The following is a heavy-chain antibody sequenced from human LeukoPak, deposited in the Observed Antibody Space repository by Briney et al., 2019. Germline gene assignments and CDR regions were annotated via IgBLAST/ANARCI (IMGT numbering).Heavy chain of an antibody. CDR3: ARDAVGGTMDY. D-gene: IGHD1-26*01. CDR1: GFTFSSHW. J-gene: IGHJ4*02. V-gene: IGHV3-7*01. Sequence: GGSLRLSCAASGFTFSSHWMTWVRQAPAQGLERVANIKRDGSEIYYVESVKGRFTISRDNAKNTLYLQMNSLRAEDTAVYYCARDAVGGTMDYWGQGTLVTVSS. CDR2: IKRDGSEI.